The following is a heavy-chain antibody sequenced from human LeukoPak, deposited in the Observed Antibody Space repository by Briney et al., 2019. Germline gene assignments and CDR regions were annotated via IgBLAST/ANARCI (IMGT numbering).Heavy chain of an antibody. Sequence: GASVKVSCKASGYTFTSYAMNWVRQVPGQGLEWMGWINTNTGNPTYAQGFTGRFVFSLDTSVSTAYLQISSLKAEDTAVYYCSRRGVAGDSIWFDPWGQGTLVTVSS. CDR3: SRRGVAGDSIWFDP. CDR1: GYTFTSYA. CDR2: INTNTGNP. D-gene: IGHD6-19*01. V-gene: IGHV7-4-1*02. J-gene: IGHJ5*02.